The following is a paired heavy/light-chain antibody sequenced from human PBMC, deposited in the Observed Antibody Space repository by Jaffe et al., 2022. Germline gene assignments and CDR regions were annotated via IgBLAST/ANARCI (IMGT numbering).Light chain of an antibody. J-gene: IGLJ1*01. Sequence: QSALTQPASVSGSPGQSITISCTGTSSDVGGYNLVSWYQQHPGEAPKLMIYEVSKRPSGVSDRFSGSKSGNTASLTISGLQAEDEADYYCCSNAGGPVVLYVFGTGTKVTVL. V-gene: IGLV2-23*02. CDR2: EVS. CDR3: CSNAGGPVVLYV. CDR1: SSDVGGYNL.
Heavy chain of an antibody. CDR1: GGSFSSGTW. J-gene: IGHJ4*02. CDR2: IFLSGT. CDR3: AKNGIPWYFDY. D-gene: IGHD2-15*01. Sequence: QVQLQESGPGLVKPSGTLSLTCAVSGGSFSSGTWWTWIRQPPGKGLEWIGEIFLSGTNYNPSLKSRVTISVDKSNNQFSLNLTSVTAADTAVYYCAKNGIPWYFDYWGQGILVTVSS. V-gene: IGHV4-4*02.